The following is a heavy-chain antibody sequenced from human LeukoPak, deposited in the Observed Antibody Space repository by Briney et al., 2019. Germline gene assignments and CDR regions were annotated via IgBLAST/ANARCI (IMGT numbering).Heavy chain of an antibody. V-gene: IGHV3-7*01. J-gene: IGHJ4*02. CDR1: GFTFTAYW. CDR2: INQAGNER. Sequence: AGGSLRLPCEGSGFTFTAYWMSWVRQAPGQGLEWVASINQAGNERLFADSVRGRFTISRDNARKSVFLQMDSLRDDDTGVYFCARDGCTSTTCTSLGGFSGWAQGTLVTVSS. D-gene: IGHD1-26*01. CDR3: ARDGCTSTTCTSLGGFSG.